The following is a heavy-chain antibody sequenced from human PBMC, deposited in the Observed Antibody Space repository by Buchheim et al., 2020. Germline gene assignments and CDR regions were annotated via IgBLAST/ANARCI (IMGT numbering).Heavy chain of an antibody. V-gene: IGHV3-30-3*01. CDR1: GFTFSSXA. CDR3: AREYSYYYGMDV. CDR2: ISYDGSNK. J-gene: IGHJ6*02. Sequence: QVQLVESGGGVVQPGRSLRLSCAASGFTFSSXAMHWVRQAPGKGLEWVAVISYDGSNKYYADSVKGRFXITRDNSKNTMYLQMNSLRAEDTAVYYCAREYSYYYGMDVWGQGTT. D-gene: IGHD1-26*01.